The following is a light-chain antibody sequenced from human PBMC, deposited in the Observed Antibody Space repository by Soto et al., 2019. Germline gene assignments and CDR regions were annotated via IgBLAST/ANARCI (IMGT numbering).Light chain of an antibody. Sequence: EFVLTQYPATLSLSPGERAIVSSRASQSVAGSLAWYQQKPGQAPRLLIYDISTRAAAIPARFSGSGSGTDFTLSVSSLGPEDFALYYCQQRSNRSTFGQGTRLEI. CDR2: DIS. J-gene: IGKJ5*01. V-gene: IGKV3-11*01. CDR1: QSVAGS. CDR3: QQRSNRST.